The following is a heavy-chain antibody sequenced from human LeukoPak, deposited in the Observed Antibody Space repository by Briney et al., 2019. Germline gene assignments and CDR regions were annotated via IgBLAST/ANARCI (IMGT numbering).Heavy chain of an antibody. D-gene: IGHD4-17*01. J-gene: IGHJ4*02. CDR1: GYTFSNYG. V-gene: IGHV1-69*04. CDR3: ARHFTYGDYEPAHFDY. CDR2: IIPIFGIA. Sequence: SVKVSCKASGYTFSNYGISWVRQAPGQGLEWMGRIIPIFGIANYAQKFQGRVTITADKSTSTAYMELSSLRSEDTAVYYCARHFTYGDYEPAHFDYWGQGTLVTVSS.